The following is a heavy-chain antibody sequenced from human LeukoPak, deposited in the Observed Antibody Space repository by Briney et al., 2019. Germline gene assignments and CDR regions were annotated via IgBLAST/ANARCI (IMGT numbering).Heavy chain of an antibody. V-gene: IGHV4-39*01. Sequence: SETLSLTCTVSGGSISSSSYYWGWIRQPPGKGLEWIGSIYYSGSTYYNPSLKSRVTISVDTSKNQFSLKLSSVTAADTAVYYCARHRGTSSLFHFDCWGQGTLVTVSS. CDR2: IYYSGST. D-gene: IGHD2-2*01. CDR1: GGSISSSSYY. J-gene: IGHJ4*02. CDR3: ARHRGTSSLFHFDC.